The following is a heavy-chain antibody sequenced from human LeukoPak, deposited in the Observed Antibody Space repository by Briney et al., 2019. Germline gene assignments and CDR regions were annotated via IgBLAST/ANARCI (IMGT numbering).Heavy chain of an antibody. V-gene: IGHV4-30-2*01. Sequence: PSQTLSLTCTVSGGSISSGGYYWSWIRQPPGKGLEWIGYIYHSGSTYYNPSLKSRVTISVDRSKNQFSLKLSSVTAADTAVYYCAREMATITAPGAFDIWGQGTMVTVSS. D-gene: IGHD5-24*01. CDR2: IYHSGST. CDR3: AREMATITAPGAFDI. CDR1: GGSISSGGYY. J-gene: IGHJ3*02.